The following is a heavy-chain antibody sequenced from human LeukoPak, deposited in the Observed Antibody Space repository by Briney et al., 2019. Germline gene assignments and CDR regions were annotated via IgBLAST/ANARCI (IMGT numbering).Heavy chain of an antibody. CDR2: ISAYNGNT. J-gene: IGHJ3*02. CDR3: ARVYYVDAFDI. CDR1: GYTFTSYG. D-gene: IGHD3-10*01. V-gene: IGHV1-18*01. Sequence: ASVKVSCKASGYTFTSYGISWVRQAPGQGLEWMGCISAYNGNTNYAQKLQGRVTMTTYTSTSTAYMELRSMRSDDTDVYYCARVYYVDAFDIWGQGTMVTVSS.